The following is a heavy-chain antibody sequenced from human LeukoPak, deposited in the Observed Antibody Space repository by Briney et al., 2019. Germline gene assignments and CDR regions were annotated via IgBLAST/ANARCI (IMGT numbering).Heavy chain of an antibody. J-gene: IGHJ3*02. CDR2: IGIADDT. CDR3: VRRGIQVSGIDAFDI. V-gene: IGHV3-13*01. Sequence: PGGSLRLSCAASGFTFRNYDMHWVRQFPGRGLEWVSAIGIADDTHYPDSVKGRFTISRENAKNSLYLQMNSLRDGDTAVYYCVRRGIQVSGIDAFDIWGQATMVTVSS. D-gene: IGHD5/OR15-5a*01. CDR1: GFTFRNYD.